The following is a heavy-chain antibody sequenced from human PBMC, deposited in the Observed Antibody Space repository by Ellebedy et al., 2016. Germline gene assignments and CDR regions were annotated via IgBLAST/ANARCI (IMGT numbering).Heavy chain of an antibody. CDR3: AKIGRYFDWLPLGAFDI. J-gene: IGHJ3*02. CDR2: ISGSGGST. CDR1: GFTFSSYA. V-gene: IGHV3-23*01. D-gene: IGHD3-9*01. Sequence: GGSLRLSXAASGFTFSSYAMSWVRQAPGKGLEWVSAISGSGGSTYYADSVKGRFTISRDNSKNTLYLQMNSLRAEDTAVYYCAKIGRYFDWLPLGAFDIWGQGTMVTVSS.